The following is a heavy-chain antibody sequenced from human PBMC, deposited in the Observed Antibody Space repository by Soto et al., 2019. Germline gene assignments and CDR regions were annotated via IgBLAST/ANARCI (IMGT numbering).Heavy chain of an antibody. CDR1: GGSFSGYY. V-gene: IGHV4-34*01. Sequence: SETLSLTCAVYGGSFSGYYWSWIRQPPGKGLEWIGEINHSGSTNYNPSLKSRVTISVATSKNQFSLKLSSVTAADTAVYYCARGKVKGFDPWGQGTLVTVSS. CDR3: ARGKVKGFDP. J-gene: IGHJ5*02. CDR2: INHSGST.